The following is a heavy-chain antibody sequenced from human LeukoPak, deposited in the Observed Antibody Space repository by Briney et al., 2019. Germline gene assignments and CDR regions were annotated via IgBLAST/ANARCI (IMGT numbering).Heavy chain of an antibody. CDR1: GFTFSSYS. CDR3: ARDAHDYGDYKGPNWFDP. V-gene: IGHV3-21*01. D-gene: IGHD4-17*01. Sequence: SGGSLRLSCAASGFTFSSYSMNWVRQAPGKGLEWVSSISSSSSYIYYADSVKGRFTISRDNAKNSLYLQMNSLRAEDTAVYYCARDAHDYGDYKGPNWFDPWGQGTLVTVSS. CDR2: ISSSSSYI. J-gene: IGHJ5*02.